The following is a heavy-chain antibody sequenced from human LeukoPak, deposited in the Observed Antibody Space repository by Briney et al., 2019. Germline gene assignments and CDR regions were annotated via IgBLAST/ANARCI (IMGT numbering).Heavy chain of an antibody. CDR1: GFTFSSYS. CDR3: ATSYGGYSYDPVDY. V-gene: IGHV3-21*01. J-gene: IGHJ4*02. CDR2: ISSSSSYI. Sequence: GGSLRLSCAASGFTFSSYSMNWVRQAPGKGLEWVSSISSSSSYIYYADSVKGRFTTSRDNAKNSLYLQMNSLRAEDTAVYYCATSYGGYSYDPVDYWGQGTLVTVSS. D-gene: IGHD5-18*01.